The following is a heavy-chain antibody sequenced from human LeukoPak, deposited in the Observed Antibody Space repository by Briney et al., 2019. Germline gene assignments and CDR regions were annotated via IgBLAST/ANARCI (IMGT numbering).Heavy chain of an antibody. CDR3: ARDRDCSSTSCYYYYYYGMDV. CDR2: ISYDGSNK. J-gene: IGHJ6*02. V-gene: IGHV3-30-3*01. D-gene: IGHD2-2*01. CDR1: GFTFSSYA. Sequence: PGGSLRPSCAASGFTFSSYAMHWVRQAPGKGLEWVAVISYDGSNKYYADSVKGRFTISRDNSKNTLYLQMNSLRAEDTAVYYCARDRDCSSTSCYYYYYYGMDVWGQGTTVTVSS.